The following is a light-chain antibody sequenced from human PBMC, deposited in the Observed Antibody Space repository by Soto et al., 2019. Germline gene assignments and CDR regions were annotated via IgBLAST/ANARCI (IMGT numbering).Light chain of an antibody. CDR1: QSISSW. CDR3: QQYNYYSSWT. CDR2: DAS. V-gene: IGKV1-5*01. Sequence: DIQMTQSPSSLSASVGDRVTITCRASQSISSWLAWYQQKPGQAPKLLIYDASSLARGVPSSFSGRGSGTEFTLTISRLQPDDFASYFCQQYNYYSSWTFGQGTKVDFK. J-gene: IGKJ1*01.